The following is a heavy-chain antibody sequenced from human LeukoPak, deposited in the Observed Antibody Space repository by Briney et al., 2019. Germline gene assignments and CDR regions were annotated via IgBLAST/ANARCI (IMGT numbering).Heavy chain of an antibody. Sequence: GGSLRLSCAASGFTFSSYGMTWVRQAPGKGLEWVSVIYPGGTTFYADSVRGRFTISRDTSENTLYLLMNNLRAEDSAEYYCARGGYYYMDVWGKGTTVTVSS. J-gene: IGHJ6*03. V-gene: IGHV3-53*01. CDR1: GFTFSSYG. D-gene: IGHD2-15*01. CDR2: IYPGGTT. CDR3: ARGGYYYMDV.